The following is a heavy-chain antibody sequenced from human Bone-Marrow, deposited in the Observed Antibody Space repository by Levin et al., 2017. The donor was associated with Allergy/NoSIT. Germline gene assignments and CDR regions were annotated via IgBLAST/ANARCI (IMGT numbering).Heavy chain of an antibody. CDR2: ISSTGNT. J-gene: IGHJ6*02. CDR3: ARDEAPVHSYYGLDV. V-gene: IGHV4-31*03. D-gene: IGHD1-26*01. CDR1: GASINSGAYS. Sequence: PSETLSLTCSVSGASINSGAYSWNWIRQRPGKGLEFIVHISSTGNTYYNPSLKSRVSISLDTSQNQFSLRLTSVTAADSAFHYCARDEAPVHSYYGLDVWGQGSTVTVSS.